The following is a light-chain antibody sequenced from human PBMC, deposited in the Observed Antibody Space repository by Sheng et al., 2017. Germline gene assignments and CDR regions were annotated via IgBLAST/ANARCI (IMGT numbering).Light chain of an antibody. CDR3: QQYNNWPLT. CDR2: GAS. V-gene: IGKV3-15*01. Sequence: EVVMTQSPASLSVSPGERVTLSCRASRSVSINLAWYQQKPGQAPRLLIYGASSRAIGIPARFSGSGSGTEFTLTISSLQSEDFAVYYCQQYNNWPLTFGGGTKVEIK. J-gene: IGKJ4*01. CDR1: RSVSIN.